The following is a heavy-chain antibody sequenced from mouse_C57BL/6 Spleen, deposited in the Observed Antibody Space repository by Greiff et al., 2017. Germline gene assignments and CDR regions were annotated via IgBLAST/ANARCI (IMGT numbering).Heavy chain of an antibody. CDR2: ISRGGDYT. D-gene: IGHD2-1*01. CDR3: TREGGYGNYFDY. J-gene: IGHJ2*01. Sequence: EVKLMESGEGLVKPGGSLKLSCAASGFTFSSYAMSWVRQTPEKRLEWVAYISRGGDYTYYADTVKGRFTISRDNAKNTLYLQMSSLKSEDTAMYYDTREGGYGNYFDYWGQGTTLTVSS. CDR1: GFTFSSYA. V-gene: IGHV5-9-1*02.